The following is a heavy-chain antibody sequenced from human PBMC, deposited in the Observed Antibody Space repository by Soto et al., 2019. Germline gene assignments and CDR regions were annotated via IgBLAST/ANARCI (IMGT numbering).Heavy chain of an antibody. J-gene: IGHJ6*02. CDR2: ISSNGGST. CDR1: GFTFSSYA. CDR3: VKVRRNYYYGMDV. V-gene: IGHV3-64D*08. Sequence: GGSLRLSCSASGFTFSSYAMHWVRQAPGKGLEYVSAISSNGGSTYYADSVKGRFTISRDNSKNTLYLQMSSLRAEDTAVYYCVKVRRNYYYGMDVWGQGTTVTVSS.